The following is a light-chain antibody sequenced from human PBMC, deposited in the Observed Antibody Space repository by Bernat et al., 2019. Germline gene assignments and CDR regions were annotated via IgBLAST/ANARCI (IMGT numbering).Light chain of an antibody. CDR3: QVWDSSSDHYV. Sequence: SYVLTQPPSVSVAPGKTARITCGGNNIGSKSVHWYQQKPGQAPVLVIYYDSYRPSGSPERFSGSNSGNTATLTISRVEAGDEADYYCQVWDSSSDHYVFGTGTKVTVV. J-gene: IGLJ1*01. V-gene: IGLV3-21*04. CDR2: YDS. CDR1: NIGSKS.